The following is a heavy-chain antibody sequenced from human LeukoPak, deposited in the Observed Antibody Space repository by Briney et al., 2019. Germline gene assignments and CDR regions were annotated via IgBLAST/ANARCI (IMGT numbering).Heavy chain of an antibody. CDR2: IDPSDSYT. J-gene: IGHJ4*02. CDR3: ARTYYDILTGYSLSDY. Sequence: GEALKISCKGSGYRFPSYWITWVREMPGKGLEWMGSIDPSDSYTNYSPSFQGHVTISADKSISTAYLQWSSLMASDTAMCYCARTYYDILTGYSLSDYWGQGTLVTVSS. CDR1: GYRFPSYW. V-gene: IGHV5-10-1*01. D-gene: IGHD3-9*01.